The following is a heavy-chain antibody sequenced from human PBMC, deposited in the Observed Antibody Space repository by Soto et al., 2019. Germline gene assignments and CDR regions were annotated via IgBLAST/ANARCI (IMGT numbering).Heavy chain of an antibody. Sequence: QVQLVQSGAEGKKPGASVKVSCKASGYSFSINGITCVRQAAEQGLEWMGWISPYKGNTNYAQNLQGRVTVTADTSTSTVYMGLRSLRSDDTAVYYGASSEYSAYAPAYWGQGTLVSVS. D-gene: IGHD5-12*01. CDR1: GYSFSING. J-gene: IGHJ4*02. CDR2: ISPYKGNT. CDR3: ASSEYSAYAPAY. V-gene: IGHV1-18*01.